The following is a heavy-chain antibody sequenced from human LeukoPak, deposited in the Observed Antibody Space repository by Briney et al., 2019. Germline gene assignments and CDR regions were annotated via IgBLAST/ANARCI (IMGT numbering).Heavy chain of an antibody. V-gene: IGHV3-66*01. CDR3: ARGRTGYCTNGVCDEPYYYYYMDV. Sequence: PGGSLRLSCAASGFTVSSNYMSWVRQAPGKGLEWVSVIYSGGSTYYADSVKGRFTISRDNSKNTLYLQMNSLRAEDTAVYYCARGRTGYCTNGVCDEPYYYYYMDVWGKGTTVTVSS. D-gene: IGHD2-8*01. J-gene: IGHJ6*03. CDR2: IYSGGST. CDR1: GFTVSSNY.